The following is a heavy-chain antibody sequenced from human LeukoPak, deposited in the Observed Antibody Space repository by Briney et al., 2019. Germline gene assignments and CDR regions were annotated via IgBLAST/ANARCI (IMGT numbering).Heavy chain of an antibody. Sequence: GASVKVSCKASGYTFTSYAMNWVRQAPGQGLEWMGWINTNTGNPTYAEGFTGRFVFSLDTSVSTTYLQISSLKAEDTAIYYCARVLNYYEILTGYHHTDTLDIWGQGTMVTVSS. CDR3: ARVLNYYEILTGYHHTDTLDI. CDR1: GYTFTSYA. D-gene: IGHD3-9*01. J-gene: IGHJ3*02. CDR2: INTNTGNP. V-gene: IGHV7-4-1*02.